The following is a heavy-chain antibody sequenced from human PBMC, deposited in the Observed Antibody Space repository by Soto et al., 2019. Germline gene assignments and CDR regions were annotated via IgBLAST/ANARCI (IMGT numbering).Heavy chain of an antibody. CDR3: ARWHGDYVDY. J-gene: IGHJ4*02. V-gene: IGHV4-59*08. CDR2: IYYSGST. D-gene: IGHD4-17*01. CDR1: GGSISSYY. Sequence: SETLSLTCTVSGGSISSYYWSWIRQPPGKGLEWIGYIYYSGSTNYNPSLKSRVTISVDTSKNQFSLKLSSVTAADTAVYYCARWHGDYVDYWGQGTLVTVSS.